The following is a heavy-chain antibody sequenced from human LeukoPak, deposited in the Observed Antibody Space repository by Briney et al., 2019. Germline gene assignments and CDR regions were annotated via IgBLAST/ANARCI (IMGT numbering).Heavy chain of an antibody. CDR1: GFTFSSYA. J-gene: IGHJ6*02. Sequence: PGGSLRLSCAASGFTFSSYAMHWVRQAPGKGLEYVSAISSNGGSTYYANSVKGRFTISRDNSKNTLYLQMGSLRAEDMAVYYCARVGYTSYYYYGMGVWGQGTTVTVSS. CDR3: ARVGYTSYYYYGMGV. CDR2: ISSNGGST. D-gene: IGHD6-13*01. V-gene: IGHV3-64*01.